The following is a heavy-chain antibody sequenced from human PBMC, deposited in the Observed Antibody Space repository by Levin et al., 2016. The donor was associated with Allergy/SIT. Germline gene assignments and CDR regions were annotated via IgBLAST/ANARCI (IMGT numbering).Heavy chain of an antibody. CDR3: ARGSHEGRSSWPVSY. CDR2: INWNGGST. Sequence: GESLKISCAASGFTFDDYGMSWVRQAPGKGLEWVSGINWNGGSTGYADSVKGRFTISRDNAKNSLYLQMNSLRAEDTALYYCARGSHEGRSSWPVSYWGQGTLVTVSS. V-gene: IGHV3-20*04. D-gene: IGHD6-13*01. J-gene: IGHJ4*02. CDR1: GFTFDDYG.